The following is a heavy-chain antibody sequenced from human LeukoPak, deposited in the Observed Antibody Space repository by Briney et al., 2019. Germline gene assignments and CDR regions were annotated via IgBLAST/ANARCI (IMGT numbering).Heavy chain of an antibody. Sequence: SETLSLTCTVSGGSISSSSYYWGWIRQPPGKGLEWIGSIYYSGSTYYNPSLKSRVTISVDTSKNQFSLKLSSVTAADTAVYYCAWPLTPRLNWFDPWGQGTLVTVSS. CDR2: IYYSGST. V-gene: IGHV4-39*01. CDR1: GGSISSSSYY. J-gene: IGHJ5*02. CDR3: AWPLTPRLNWFDP.